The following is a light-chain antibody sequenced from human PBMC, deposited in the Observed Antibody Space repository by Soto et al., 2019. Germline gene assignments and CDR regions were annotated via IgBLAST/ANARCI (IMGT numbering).Light chain of an antibody. V-gene: IGKV3-20*01. CDR2: GAS. CDR3: QQYGSSPPYT. J-gene: IGKJ2*01. Sequence: EIVLTQSPGTLSLSSGEGATLSCRASQSVSSSYLAWYQQKPGQAPRLLIYGASSRATGIPDRFSGSGSGTDFTLPISRLEPEGFAVYYCQQYGSSPPYTFGQGTKLEIK. CDR1: QSVSSSY.